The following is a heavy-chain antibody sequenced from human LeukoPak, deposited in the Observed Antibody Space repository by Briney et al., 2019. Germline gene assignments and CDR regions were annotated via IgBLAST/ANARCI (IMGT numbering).Heavy chain of an antibody. V-gene: IGHV3-23*01. CDR2: ISGSGGST. CDR1: GFTFSSYA. Sequence: GGSLRLSCAASGFTFSSYAMSWVRQAPGKGLEWVSGISGSGGSTYYADSVKGRFTISRDNSKNTLYLQMNSLRAEDTAVYYCAKSVYVFGDFWSGYYYYFDYWGQGTLVTVSS. CDR3: AKSVYVFGDFWSGYYYYFDY. J-gene: IGHJ4*02. D-gene: IGHD3-3*01.